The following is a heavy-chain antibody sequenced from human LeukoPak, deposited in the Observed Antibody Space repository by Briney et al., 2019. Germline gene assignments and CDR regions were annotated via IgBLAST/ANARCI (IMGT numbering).Heavy chain of an antibody. CDR2: ISYDGSNK. CDR3: ARNITIFGVVYPFDY. V-gene: IGHV3-30-3*01. Sequence: GRSLRLSCAASGFTFSSYAMHWVRQAPGKGLEWVAVISYDGSNKYYADPVKGRFTISRDNSKNTLYLQMNSLRAEDTAVYYCARNITIFGVVYPFDYWGQGTLVTVSS. D-gene: IGHD3-3*01. J-gene: IGHJ4*02. CDR1: GFTFSSYA.